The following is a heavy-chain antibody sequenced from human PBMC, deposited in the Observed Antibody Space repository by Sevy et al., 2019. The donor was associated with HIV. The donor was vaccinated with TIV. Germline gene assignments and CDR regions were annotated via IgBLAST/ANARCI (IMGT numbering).Heavy chain of an antibody. CDR1: RFTFSDSW. CDR3: ARDRAHSALDY. Sequence: GGSLRLSCVASRFTFSDSWMTWVRQAPGKGLERIAFINEDGSRLGYVDSVRGRFTISRENTKNSLYLQMNSLRAEDTAVYFCARDRAHSALDYWGQGTLVTVSS. D-gene: IGHD5-18*01. CDR2: INEDGSRL. V-gene: IGHV3-7*01. J-gene: IGHJ4*02.